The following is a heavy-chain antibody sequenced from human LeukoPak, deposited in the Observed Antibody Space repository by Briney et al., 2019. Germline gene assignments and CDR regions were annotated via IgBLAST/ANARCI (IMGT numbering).Heavy chain of an antibody. V-gene: IGHV4-4*07. D-gene: IGHD7-27*01. Sequence: NPSETLSLTCTVSGGSISSYYWSWIRQPAGKGLEWIGRIYTSGSITYNPSLKSRVTISVDTSKNQFSLNLTSVTAADTAVYYCASNTGTVFDYWGQGALVTVSS. J-gene: IGHJ4*02. CDR3: ASNTGTVFDY. CDR2: IYTSGSI. CDR1: GGSISSYY.